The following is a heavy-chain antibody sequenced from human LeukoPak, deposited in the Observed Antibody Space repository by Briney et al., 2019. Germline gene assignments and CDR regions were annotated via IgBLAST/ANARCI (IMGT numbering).Heavy chain of an antibody. Sequence: GRSLRLSCVASGFKFSTYGMHWVRQAPGKGLEWVGLMSYGGDTEYYADSVKGRFTISRDNSKNTLYLEMNSLRPEDTAVYYCAKVRWFGELSTPDAFDMWGQGTLVTVSS. V-gene: IGHV3-30*18. CDR3: AKVRWFGELSTPDAFDM. D-gene: IGHD3-10*01. CDR1: GFKFSTYG. CDR2: MSYGGDTE. J-gene: IGHJ3*02.